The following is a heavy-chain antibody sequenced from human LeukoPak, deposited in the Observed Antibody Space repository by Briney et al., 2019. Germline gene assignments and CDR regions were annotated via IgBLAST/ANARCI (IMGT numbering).Heavy chain of an antibody. V-gene: IGHV4-34*01. Sequence: SETLSLTCAVYGGSFSGYYWSWIRQPPGKGLEWIGEINHSGSTNCNPSLKSRVTISVDTSKNQFSLKLSSVTAADTAVYYCARHRGWAQLVRRSWFDPWGQGTLVTVSS. CDR2: INHSGST. J-gene: IGHJ5*02. CDR3: ARHRGWAQLVRRSWFDP. D-gene: IGHD6-13*01. CDR1: GGSFSGYY.